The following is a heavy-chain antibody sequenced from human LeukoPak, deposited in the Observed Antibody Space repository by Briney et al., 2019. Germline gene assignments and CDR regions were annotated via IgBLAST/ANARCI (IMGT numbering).Heavy chain of an antibody. Sequence: PSETLSLTCAVYGGSFSGYYWSWIRQPPGKGLEWIGEINHSGSTNYNSSLKNRVTISVDTSKNQFSLKLSSVTAADTAVYYCARGVRIAARPNWFDPWGQGTLVTVSS. D-gene: IGHD6-6*01. CDR1: GGSFSGYY. CDR2: INHSGST. CDR3: ARGVRIAARPNWFDP. J-gene: IGHJ5*02. V-gene: IGHV4-34*01.